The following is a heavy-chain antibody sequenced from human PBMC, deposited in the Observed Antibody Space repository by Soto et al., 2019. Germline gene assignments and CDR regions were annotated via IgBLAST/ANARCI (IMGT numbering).Heavy chain of an antibody. CDR1: GFTLGNYW. CDR2: INDYGTTI. V-gene: IGHV3-74*01. J-gene: IGHJ4*02. Sequence: EVQLVESGGGLVQSGGSLRLSCAASGFTLGNYWMHWVRQAPGKGLVWVSRINDYGTTINYAESVEGRFIISRDAATCEVYLQINNWGAEDSAVYYCARGGLEAFAYWGQGARVTVSS. CDR3: ARGGLEAFAY. D-gene: IGHD1-1*01.